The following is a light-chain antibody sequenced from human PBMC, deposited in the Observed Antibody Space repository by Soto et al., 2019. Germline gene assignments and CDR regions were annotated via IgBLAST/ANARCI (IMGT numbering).Light chain of an antibody. Sequence: EIVMTQSPATLSVSPGERATLSCRASQSVSSNLAWYQQKPGQAPRLLIYGASTRATGIPARFSGSGSGTDFTLTISSLQSEDFAVSYCQQYNNWSRTFGQGTKLEIK. V-gene: IGKV3-15*01. CDR2: GAS. J-gene: IGKJ2*01. CDR1: QSVSSN. CDR3: QQYNNWSRT.